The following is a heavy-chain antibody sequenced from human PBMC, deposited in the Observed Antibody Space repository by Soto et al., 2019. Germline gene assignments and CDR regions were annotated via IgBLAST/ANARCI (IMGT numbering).Heavy chain of an antibody. V-gene: IGHV3-11*01. Sequence: QVQLVESGGGLVKPGGSLRLSCAASGFTFSDYYMTWIRQAPGKGLEWVAYIGSSGSTMFYTDSVKGRLTISRDNAKNSLHLQMNSLRAEDTAVYYCARVGQGSSGFYYFYYGMDVWGQGTTVTVSS. CDR2: IGSSGSTM. CDR3: ARVGQGSSGFYYFYYGMDV. D-gene: IGHD3-22*01. CDR1: GFTFSDYY. J-gene: IGHJ6*02.